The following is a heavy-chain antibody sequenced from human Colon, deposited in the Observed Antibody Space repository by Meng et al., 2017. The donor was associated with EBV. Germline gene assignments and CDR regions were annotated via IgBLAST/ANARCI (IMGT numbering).Heavy chain of an antibody. J-gene: IGHJ4*02. CDR2: IRGSGRTI. Sequence: QVHLIESGGGLVKPGEDLRLSCAAAVFSFTNQYMSWIRQAPGKGPEWLSYIRGSGRTINYADSVKGRFTISRDNAKNSLYLQINSLRVEDTAVYYCATHIDYDSGSVSIFDNRGQGTLVTVS. D-gene: IGHD3-10*01. CDR3: ATHIDYDSGSVSIFDN. CDR1: VFSFTNQY. V-gene: IGHV3-11*01.